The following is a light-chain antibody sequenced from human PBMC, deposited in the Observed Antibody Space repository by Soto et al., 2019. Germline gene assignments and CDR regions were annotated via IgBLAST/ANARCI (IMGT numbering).Light chain of an antibody. J-gene: IGKJ5*01. CDR1: QSLGSD. CDR2: GAS. CDR3: QQYNNWPPIT. Sequence: TLSLSPEDTATLSCRASQSLGSDLAWYQQKPGQAPRLLIFGASARPTGIPARFSGSGSGTEFTLTISSLQSEDFAVYYCQQYNNWPPITFGQGTRLEIK. V-gene: IGKV3-15*01.